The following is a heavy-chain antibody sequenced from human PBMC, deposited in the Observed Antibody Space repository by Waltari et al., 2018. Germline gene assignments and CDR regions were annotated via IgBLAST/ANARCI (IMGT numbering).Heavy chain of an antibody. CDR1: GFTFSSYE. J-gene: IGHJ4*02. CDR2: ISSSGSTI. CDR3: AREFPGQRGTDY. V-gene: IGHV3-48*03. Sequence: EVQLVESGGGLVQPGGSLRLSCAASGFTFSSYEMNWVRQAPGKGLEWGSYISSSGSTIYYADSVKGRFTISRDNAKNSLYLQMNSLRAEDTAVYYCAREFPGQRGTDYWGQGTLVTVSS. D-gene: IGHD6-25*01.